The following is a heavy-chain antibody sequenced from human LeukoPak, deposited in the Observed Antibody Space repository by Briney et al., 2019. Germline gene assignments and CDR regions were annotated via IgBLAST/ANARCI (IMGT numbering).Heavy chain of an antibody. CDR2: IYYSGST. CDR3: ARDSTGSSWYTGADFDY. CDR1: GGSISSSSYY. Sequence: SETLSLTRTVSGGSISSSSYYWGWIRQPPGKGLEWIGSIYYSGSTYYNPSLKSRVTISVDTSKNQFSLKLSSVTAADTAVYYCARDSTGSSWYTGADFDYWGQGTLVTVSS. V-gene: IGHV4-39*07. J-gene: IGHJ4*02. D-gene: IGHD6-13*01.